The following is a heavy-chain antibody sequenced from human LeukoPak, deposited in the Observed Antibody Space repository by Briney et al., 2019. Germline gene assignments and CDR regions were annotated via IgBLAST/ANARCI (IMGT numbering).Heavy chain of an antibody. Sequence: SETLSLTCTVSGGSISSGDYYWSWIRQPPGKGLEWIGHIYYSGSTYYNPSLKSRVTISVDTSKNQFSLKLSSVTAADTAVYYCARDYYDSSGYYVFDYWGQGTLVTVSS. J-gene: IGHJ4*02. D-gene: IGHD3-22*01. CDR1: GGSISSGDYY. V-gene: IGHV4-30-4*01. CDR3: ARDYYDSSGYYVFDY. CDR2: IYYSGST.